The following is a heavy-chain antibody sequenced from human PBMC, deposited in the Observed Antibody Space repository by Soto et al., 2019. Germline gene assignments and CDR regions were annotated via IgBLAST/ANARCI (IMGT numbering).Heavy chain of an antibody. CDR3: ARAKGYCTNGVCYYYGMDV. CDR1: GGSISSSSYY. V-gene: IGHV4-39*07. Sequence: SETLSLTCTVSGGSISSSSYYWGWIRQPPGKGLEWIGSIYYSGSTYYNPSLKSRVTISVDTSKNQFSLKLSSVTAADTAVYYCARAKGYCTNGVCYYYGMDVWGQGTTVTVSS. CDR2: IYYSGST. D-gene: IGHD2-8*01. J-gene: IGHJ6*02.